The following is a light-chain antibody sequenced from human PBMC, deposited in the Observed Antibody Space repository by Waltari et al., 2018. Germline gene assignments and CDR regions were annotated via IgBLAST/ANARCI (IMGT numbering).Light chain of an antibody. CDR2: VNSDGSH. CDR3: QTGGHGTWV. CDR1: SGHSTNV. J-gene: IGLJ3*02. V-gene: IGLV4-69*01. Sequence: QLVLTQSPSASASLGASVKLTCTLSSGHSTNVIAWLPKRPDKGPRFLRKVNSDGSHNKGDGIPDRFSGSSSGAERYLTISSLQAEDEADYYCQTGGHGTWVFGGGTKLTVL.